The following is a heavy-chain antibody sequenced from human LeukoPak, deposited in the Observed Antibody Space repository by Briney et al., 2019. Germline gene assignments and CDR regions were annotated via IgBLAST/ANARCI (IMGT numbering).Heavy chain of an antibody. Sequence: GGSLRLSCAASGFSFSDSWMNWVRQAPGKGLEWVSVIYSGGSTYYSDSVKGRFTISRDNSKNTLYLQMNSLRAEDTAVYYCARDLAAAGTSNYYYGMDVWGQGTTVTVSS. J-gene: IGHJ6*02. CDR1: GFSFSDSW. D-gene: IGHD6-13*01. CDR3: ARDLAAAGTSNYYYGMDV. CDR2: IYSGGST. V-gene: IGHV3-66*01.